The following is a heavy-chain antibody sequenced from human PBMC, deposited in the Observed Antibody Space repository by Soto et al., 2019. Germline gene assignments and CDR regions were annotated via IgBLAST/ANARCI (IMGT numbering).Heavy chain of an antibody. CDR2: IFYGGST. V-gene: IGHV4-39*01. Sequence: SETLSLTCIVSGVSIKTNDYYWGWVRQPPGKGLEWIGNIFYGGSTFYDPSLRTRLSISVDTSKNQFSLRLNSVTAADTAVYYCAAFVVPASRNTGFDFWGQGTLVTVSS. CDR1: GVSIKTNDYY. D-gene: IGHD2-15*01. J-gene: IGHJ4*02. CDR3: AAFVVPASRNTGFDF.